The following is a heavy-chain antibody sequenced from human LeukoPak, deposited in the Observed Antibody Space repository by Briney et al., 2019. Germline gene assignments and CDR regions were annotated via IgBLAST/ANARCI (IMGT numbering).Heavy chain of an antibody. Sequence: SETLSLTCAVYGGSFSGYYWSWIRQPPGKGLEWIGEINHSGSTNYNPSLKSRVTISVDTSKNQFSLKLSSVTAADTAVYYCAREGPYGAAYWGQGTLVTVSS. V-gene: IGHV4-34*01. J-gene: IGHJ4*02. D-gene: IGHD4-17*01. CDR3: AREGPYGAAY. CDR2: INHSGST. CDR1: GGSFSGYY.